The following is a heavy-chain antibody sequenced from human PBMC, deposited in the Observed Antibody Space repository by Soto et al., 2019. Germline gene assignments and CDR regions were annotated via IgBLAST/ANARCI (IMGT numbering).Heavy chain of an antibody. CDR3: ARGSEYCGDGSCSYPLFDD. V-gene: IGHV3-74*01. D-gene: IGHD2-15*01. Sequence: XGSLLLTCAASGVTLINYCMHWVRQAPGKGLVWVSRIYSDGNTGYAGSVKCRFTISRDTAKNTVYLQMHSLRAEDTAVYYCARGSEYCGDGSCSYPLFDDWGQGALVTVSS. CDR2: IYSDGNT. CDR1: GVTLINYC. J-gene: IGHJ4*02.